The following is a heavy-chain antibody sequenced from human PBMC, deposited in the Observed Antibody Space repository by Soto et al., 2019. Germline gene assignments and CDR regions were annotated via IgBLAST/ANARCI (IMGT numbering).Heavy chain of an antibody. CDR1: GFSFTTYG. CDR2: IWYDGSKT. V-gene: IGHV3-33*06. D-gene: IGHD2-21*02. CDR3: VKDHCGGDCYSNPYFDY. Sequence: GGSLRLSCAASGFSFTTYGLHWVRQAPGKGLEWVAVIWYDGSKTYYADSVKGRFTISRDNSKNTLYLQVNSVRVEDTAMYYCVKDHCGGDCYSNPYFDYWGQGTLVTVSS. J-gene: IGHJ4*02.